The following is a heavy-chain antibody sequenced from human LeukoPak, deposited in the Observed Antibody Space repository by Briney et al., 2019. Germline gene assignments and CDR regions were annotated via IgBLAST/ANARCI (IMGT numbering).Heavy chain of an antibody. J-gene: IGHJ5*02. Sequence: SETLSLTCAVYGGSFSGYYWSWIRQPPGKGLEWIGEINHSGSTNYNPSLKSRVTISVDTSKNQFSLKLSSVTAADTAVYYCARGRGDFWGASYNWFDPWGQGTLVTVSS. CDR1: GGSFSGYY. D-gene: IGHD3/OR15-3a*01. CDR2: INHSGST. CDR3: ARGRGDFWGASYNWFDP. V-gene: IGHV4-34*01.